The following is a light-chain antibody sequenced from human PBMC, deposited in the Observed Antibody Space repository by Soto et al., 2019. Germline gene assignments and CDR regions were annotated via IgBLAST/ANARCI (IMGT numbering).Light chain of an antibody. CDR1: SSNIGAGYD. Sequence: QSVLTQPPSVSGAPGQKVTISCTGSSSNIGAGYDVNWYHQLPGTAPKLLIHGNSNRPSGVPDRFSGSKSGTSASLAIIGLQAEDETDYFCQSYDSSLSGYVFGTGTKVTVL. V-gene: IGLV1-40*01. CDR2: GNS. CDR3: QSYDSSLSGYV. J-gene: IGLJ1*01.